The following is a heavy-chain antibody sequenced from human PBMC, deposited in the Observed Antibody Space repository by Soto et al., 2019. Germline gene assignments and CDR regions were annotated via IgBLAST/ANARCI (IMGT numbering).Heavy chain of an antibody. CDR2: ISGSGGST. CDR3: AKETGGPVEYYGMDV. CDR1: GFTFSSYA. V-gene: IGHV3-23*01. D-gene: IGHD3-10*01. Sequence: GGSLRLSCAASGFTFSSYAMSWVRQAPGKGLEWVSAISGSGGSTYYADSVKVRFTISRDNSKNTLYLQRNSLRAEDTAVYYCAKETGGPVEYYGMDVWGQGTTVTVSS. J-gene: IGHJ6*02.